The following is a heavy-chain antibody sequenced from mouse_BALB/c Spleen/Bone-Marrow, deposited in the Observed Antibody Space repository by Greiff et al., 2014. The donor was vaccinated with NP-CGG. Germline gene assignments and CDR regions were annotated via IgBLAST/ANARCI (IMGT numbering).Heavy chain of an antibody. Sequence: VQLQQSGPELEKPGASVKISCKASGYSFSGYNLNWVKQSNGQSLEWIGTIEPYYGDTTYNQKFKGKATLTVDRSSSTAYMQLKSLTSEDSAVYYCARKAYYTNWWYFDVWGAGTTVTVSS. V-gene: IGHV1-39*01. CDR2: IEPYYGDT. J-gene: IGHJ1*01. CDR3: ARKAYYTNWWYFDV. CDR1: GYSFSGYN. D-gene: IGHD2-5*01.